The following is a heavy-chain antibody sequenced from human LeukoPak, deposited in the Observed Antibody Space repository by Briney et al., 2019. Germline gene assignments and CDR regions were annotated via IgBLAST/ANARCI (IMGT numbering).Heavy chain of an antibody. J-gene: IGHJ4*02. CDR3: ARDGYLAPVIAFLDY. D-gene: IGHD2-2*03. CDR2: LKGDGSRA. Sequence: PAGGSLRLSCAASGFTFSSYWMYWVRQSPGKGLEWVGQLKGDGSRANYADSVRGRFTISRDNAKNTVYLQLNSLRAEDTAVYYCARDGYLAPVIAFLDYWGQGTPVTVSS. CDR1: GFTFSSYW. V-gene: IGHV3-74*01.